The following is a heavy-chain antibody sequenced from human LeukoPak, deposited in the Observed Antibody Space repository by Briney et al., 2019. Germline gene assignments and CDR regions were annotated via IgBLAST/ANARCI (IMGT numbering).Heavy chain of an antibody. D-gene: IGHD3-9*01. Sequence: GESLKISCKGSGYSFTSYWTSWVRQMPGKGLEWMGRIDPSDSYTNYSPSFQGHVTISADKSISTAYLQWSSLKASDTAMYYCARPSRYFDWEIDYWGQGTLVTVSS. CDR2: IDPSDSYT. J-gene: IGHJ4*02. CDR3: ARPSRYFDWEIDY. V-gene: IGHV5-10-1*01. CDR1: GYSFTSYW.